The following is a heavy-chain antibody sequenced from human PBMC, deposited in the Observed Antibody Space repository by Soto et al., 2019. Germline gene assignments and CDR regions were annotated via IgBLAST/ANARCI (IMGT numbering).Heavy chain of an antibody. D-gene: IGHD3-3*02. Sequence: SETLSLTXAVSGDSINSSHWWSWVRQPPGKGLEWIGQISHSGSTNYNPSLTSRVTISVDKSKNHFSLKLTSVTAADTAVYYCPARHFWSGPWTQRRLDYWGQGTLVTVSS. CDR2: ISHSGST. CDR3: PARHFWSGPWTQRRLDY. V-gene: IGHV4-4*02. CDR1: GDSINSSHW. J-gene: IGHJ4*02.